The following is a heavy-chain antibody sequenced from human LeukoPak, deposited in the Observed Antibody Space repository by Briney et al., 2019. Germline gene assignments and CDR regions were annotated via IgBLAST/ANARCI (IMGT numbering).Heavy chain of an antibody. V-gene: IGHV3-23*01. J-gene: IGHJ4*02. CDR3: AKGCNSN. CDR1: GFTFSSYA. Sequence: GGSLRLSCAASGFTFSSYAMNWVRQAPGMGLEWVSTIGASGRTTHYADSVKGRFTISRDSSKNTLYLQMNSLRPEDTAVYFCAKGCNSNWGQGTLVTVSS. CDR2: IGASGRTT. D-gene: IGHD3-3*02.